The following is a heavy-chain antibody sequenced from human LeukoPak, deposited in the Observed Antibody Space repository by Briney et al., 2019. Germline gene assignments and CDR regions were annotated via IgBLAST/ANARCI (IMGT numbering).Heavy chain of an antibody. CDR3: ARPNGGYSYGSGY. J-gene: IGHJ4*02. Sequence: ASVKVSCKASGYTFTGYYMHWVRQAPGQGLEWMGWISAYNGNTNYAQKLQGRVTMTTDTSTSTAYMELRSLRSDDTAVYYCARPNGGYSYGSGYWGQGTLVTVSS. CDR1: GYTFTGYY. V-gene: IGHV1-18*01. CDR2: ISAYNGNT. D-gene: IGHD5-18*01.